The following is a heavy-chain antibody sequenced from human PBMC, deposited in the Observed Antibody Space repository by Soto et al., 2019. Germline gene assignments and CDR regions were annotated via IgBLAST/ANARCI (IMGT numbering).Heavy chain of an antibody. J-gene: IGHJ4*02. D-gene: IGHD1-1*01. Sequence: QVQLVESGGGVVQPGRSLRLSCAASGFTFSSYGMHWVRQAPGKGLERVAVISYDGSNKYYADSVKGRFTISRGNSKNTLYLQMNSLRAEDTAVYYCARITTGTYFDYWGQGTLVTVSS. CDR1: GFTFSSYG. CDR2: ISYDGSNK. CDR3: ARITTGTYFDY. V-gene: IGHV3-30*03.